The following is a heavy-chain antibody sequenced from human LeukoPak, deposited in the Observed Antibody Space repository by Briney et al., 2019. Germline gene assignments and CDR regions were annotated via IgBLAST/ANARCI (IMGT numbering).Heavy chain of an antibody. D-gene: IGHD4/OR15-4a*01. CDR3: ARPHYGASDY. J-gene: IGHJ4*02. CDR1: GYTFTSYW. CDR2: IYPGDSHI. V-gene: IGHV5-51*01. Sequence: GESLKISCKGSGYTFTSYWIGWVRQMPGKGVEWVGLIYPGDSHIRYSPSLQGQITISADKSISTAYLQWNSLKASDTAMYYCARPHYGASDYWGQGTLVTVSS.